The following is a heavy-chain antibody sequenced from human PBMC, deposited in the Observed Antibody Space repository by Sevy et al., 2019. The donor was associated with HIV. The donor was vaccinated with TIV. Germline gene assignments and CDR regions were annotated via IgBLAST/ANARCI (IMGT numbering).Heavy chain of an antibody. CDR1: GFIFSSKW. Sequence: GGSLRLSCAASGFIFSSKWMHWVRQVPGKGLVWVARIDDDGTGATYADFVKGRFTISRDNARNMVYLQMNSLRVEDTALYYCVRDHWLQLDWGQGTLVTVSS. J-gene: IGHJ4*02. CDR3: VRDHWLQLD. CDR2: IDDDGTGA. V-gene: IGHV3-74*03. D-gene: IGHD1-1*01.